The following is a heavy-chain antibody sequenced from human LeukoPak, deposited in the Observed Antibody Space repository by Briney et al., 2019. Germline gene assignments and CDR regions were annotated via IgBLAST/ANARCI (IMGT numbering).Heavy chain of an antibody. Sequence: GGSLRLSCAASGSTFSSYSMNWVRQAPGKGLEWVSSISSSSSYIYYADSVKGRFTISRDDAKNSLDLQMNSLRAEDTAVYYCARGGPLVVAATDDTFDIWGQGTMVTVSS. CDR2: ISSSSSYI. D-gene: IGHD2-15*01. CDR3: ARGGPLVVAATDDTFDI. V-gene: IGHV3-21*01. J-gene: IGHJ3*02. CDR1: GSTFSSYS.